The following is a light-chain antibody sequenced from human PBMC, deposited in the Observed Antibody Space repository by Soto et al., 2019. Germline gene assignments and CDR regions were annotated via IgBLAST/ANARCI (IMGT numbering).Light chain of an antibody. CDR3: QQYHTYPWT. Sequence: DIPMTQFPSSLSASVGDRVTITCRASQDISNYLVWFQQKPGKAPKPLIYGASSLRSGVPSKFSGSGFGTEFTLTITSLQPEDFATYYCQQYHTYPWTFGQGTKVEIK. CDR1: QDISNY. CDR2: GAS. V-gene: IGKV1-16*02. J-gene: IGKJ1*01.